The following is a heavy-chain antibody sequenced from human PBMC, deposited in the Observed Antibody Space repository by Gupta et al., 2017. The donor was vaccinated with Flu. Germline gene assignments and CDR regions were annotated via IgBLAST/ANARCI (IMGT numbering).Heavy chain of an antibody. CDR1: GFSFSNFA. V-gene: IGHV3-30*18. Sequence: QEQLVESGGGVVQPGRSLRLSCATSGFSFSNFAMDWVRQAPGKGLEWVAMISSDGSNKYYVDSVKGRFTVSRDNLKSTLFLQMNSLRAEDTAVYYCAQSPIYCSTGRCYGNWFDSWGQGTLVAVSS. CDR2: ISSDGSNK. CDR3: AQSPIYCSTGRCYGNWFDS. D-gene: IGHD2-15*01. J-gene: IGHJ5*01.